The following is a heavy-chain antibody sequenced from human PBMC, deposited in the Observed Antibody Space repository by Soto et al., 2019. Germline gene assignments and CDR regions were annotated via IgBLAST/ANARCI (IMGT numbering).Heavy chain of an antibody. V-gene: IGHV1-18*01. CDR2: INADYGNT. CDR3: ARCIQGDYYYGMDV. CDR1: GYTFYSHS. Sequence: QAQLVQSGAEVKKPGASVKVSCKASGYTFYSHSISWVRQTAGQGLEWMGRINADYGNTQYAQKFRGRVTMTTDTSTTTVYMELTNLRSDDTAVYYCARCIQGDYYYGMDVWGQGTTVTVSS. J-gene: IGHJ6*02. D-gene: IGHD5-18*01.